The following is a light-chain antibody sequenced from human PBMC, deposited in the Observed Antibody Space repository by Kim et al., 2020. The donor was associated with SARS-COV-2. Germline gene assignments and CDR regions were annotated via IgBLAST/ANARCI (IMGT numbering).Light chain of an antibody. J-gene: IGKJ4*01. Sequence: DIQMTQSPSSPSASVGDRVTITCRASQNINTYLNWYQQIPGRAPKLLIYAASSLQSGVPSRFSGSGSGTDFTLTVSSLHPEDFATYYCQQSHSSPVTFGGGTKVDIK. V-gene: IGKV1-39*01. CDR3: QQSHSSPVT. CDR2: AAS. CDR1: QNINTY.